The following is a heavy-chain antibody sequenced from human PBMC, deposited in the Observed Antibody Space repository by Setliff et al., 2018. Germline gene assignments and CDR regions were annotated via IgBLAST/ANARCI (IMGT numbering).Heavy chain of an antibody. CDR1: GFTLSNYW. Sequence: GGSLRLSCAASGFTLSNYWMHWVRQAPGKGLVWVSRIDSDGSVTNYADSVRGRFIISRDNAKNTLYLQMNSLRDEDTAMYYCGSWSVVAAGTDWGQGTLVTISS. D-gene: IGHD2-15*01. CDR2: IDSDGSVT. J-gene: IGHJ4*02. CDR3: GSWSVVAAGTD. V-gene: IGHV3-74*01.